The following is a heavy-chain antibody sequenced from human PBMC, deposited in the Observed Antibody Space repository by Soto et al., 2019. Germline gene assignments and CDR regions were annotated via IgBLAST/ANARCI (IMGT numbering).Heavy chain of an antibody. Sequence: PSQTLSLTCAISGDSVSSTSAAWSWIRQSPSRGLEWLGRTYYRSKWYSDYAVSVKSRITINPDTCKNQFSLQQNSVTPEDTAVYYCARGSYYSGWVWGQGTLVTVSS. D-gene: IGHD6-19*01. V-gene: IGHV6-1*01. CDR1: GDSVSSTSAA. J-gene: IGHJ4*02. CDR2: TYYRSKWYS. CDR3: ARGSYYSGWV.